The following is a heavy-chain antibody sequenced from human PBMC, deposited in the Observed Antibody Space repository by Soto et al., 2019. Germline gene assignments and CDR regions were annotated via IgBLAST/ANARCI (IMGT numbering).Heavy chain of an antibody. D-gene: IGHD5-12*01. CDR1: GGSISSSSYY. CDR2: IYYSGST. Sequence: PSETLSLTCTVSGGSISSSSYYWGWIRQPPGKGLEWIGSIYYSGSTYYNPSLKSRVTISVDTSKNQFSLKLSSVTAADTAVYYCATRPRVATDKGFFDYWGQGTLVTVSS. V-gene: IGHV4-39*01. J-gene: IGHJ4*02. CDR3: ATRPRVATDKGFFDY.